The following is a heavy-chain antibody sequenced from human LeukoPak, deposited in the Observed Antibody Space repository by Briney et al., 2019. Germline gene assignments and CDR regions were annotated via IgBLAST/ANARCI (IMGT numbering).Heavy chain of an antibody. J-gene: IGHJ6*03. CDR2: INSDGSST. V-gene: IGHV3-74*01. CDR3: ARVSSGSYFGYYYYYMDV. CDR1: GFTFSNYC. Sequence: AGSLRLSCAASGFTFSNYCMHWVRQAPGKGLVWVSRINSDGSSTSYADTVKGRFTISRDNAKNTLYLQMNSLRAEDTAVYYCARVSSGSYFGYYYYYMDVWGKGTTVTVSS. D-gene: IGHD1-26*01.